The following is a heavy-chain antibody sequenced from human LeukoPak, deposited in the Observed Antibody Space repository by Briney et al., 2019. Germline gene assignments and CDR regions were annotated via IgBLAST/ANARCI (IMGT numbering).Heavy chain of an antibody. CDR2: ISPYNGNT. V-gene: IGHV1-18*01. D-gene: IGHD3-10*01. Sequence: ASVKVSCKASGYTFTNYGVSWVRQAPGQGLEWMGWISPYNGNTNSAQKLQGRVTMTTDTSTSTAYMDLRSLRSDDTAVYYCAREAIFRGVITGYDYWGQGTLVTVSS. CDR1: GYTFTNYG. J-gene: IGHJ4*02. CDR3: AREAIFRGVITGYDY.